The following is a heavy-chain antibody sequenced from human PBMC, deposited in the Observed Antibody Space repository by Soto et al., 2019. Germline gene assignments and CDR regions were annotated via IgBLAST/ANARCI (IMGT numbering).Heavy chain of an antibody. V-gene: IGHV4-30-4*01. J-gene: IGHJ4*02. CDR2: IYYSGST. D-gene: IGHD6-13*01. Sequence: SETLSLTCTVSGGSISSGDYYWSWIRQPPGKGLEWIGYIYYSGSTYYNPSLRSRVTISVDTSKNQFSLKLSSVTAADTAVYYCARVARGDRGSIAAAQIDYWGQGTLVTVSS. CDR3: ARVARGDRGSIAAAQIDY. CDR1: GGSISSGDYY.